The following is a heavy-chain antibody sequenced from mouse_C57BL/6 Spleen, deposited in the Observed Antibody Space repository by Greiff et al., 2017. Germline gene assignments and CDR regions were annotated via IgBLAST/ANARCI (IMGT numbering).Heavy chain of an antibody. CDR1: GYAFSSSW. Sequence: VQLKESGPELVKPGASVKISCKASGYAFSSSWMNWVKQRPGKGLEWIGRIYPGDGDTNYNGKFKGKATLTADKSSSTAYMQLSSLTSEDSAVYFCARSIWGAMDYWGQGTSVTVSS. V-gene: IGHV1-82*01. D-gene: IGHD4-1*01. CDR3: ARSIWGAMDY. CDR2: IYPGDGDT. J-gene: IGHJ4*01.